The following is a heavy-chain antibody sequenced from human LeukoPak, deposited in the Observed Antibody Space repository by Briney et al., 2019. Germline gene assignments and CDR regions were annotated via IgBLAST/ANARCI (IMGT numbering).Heavy chain of an antibody. CDR2: IKQDGSEK. D-gene: IGHD4-17*01. V-gene: IGHV3-7*01. CDR3: ARDQRPVYGDYVGY. J-gene: IGHJ4*02. CDR1: GFTFSSYW. Sequence: HPGGSLRLSCAASGFTFSSYWMSWVRQAPGKGLEWVANIKQDGSEKYYVDSVKGRFTISRDNAKNSLYLQMNSLRAEDTAVYYCARDQRPVYGDYVGYWGQGTLVTVSS.